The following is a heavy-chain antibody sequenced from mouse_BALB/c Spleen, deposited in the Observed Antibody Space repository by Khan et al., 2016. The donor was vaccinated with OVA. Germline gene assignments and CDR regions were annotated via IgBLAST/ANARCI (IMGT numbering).Heavy chain of an antibody. V-gene: IGHV1-7*01. Sequence: QVQLKQSGAELAKPGASVKMSCKASGYTFTTYWMHWVKQRPGQGLEWIGYINPTSGYTDYNDKFKDRATLSADQSSSTAYMQLNSLTSEDSAVYYWTTDRIDYWGQGTTLTVSS. J-gene: IGHJ2*01. CDR2: INPTSGYT. CDR1: GYTFTTYW. CDR3: TTDRIDY.